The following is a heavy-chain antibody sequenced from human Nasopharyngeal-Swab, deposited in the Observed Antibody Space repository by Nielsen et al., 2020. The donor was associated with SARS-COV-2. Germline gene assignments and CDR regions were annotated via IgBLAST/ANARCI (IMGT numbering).Heavy chain of an antibody. Sequence: GEFLKISCAASGFTFSSYAMSWVRQAPGKGLEWVSAISGSGGSTYYADSVKGRFTISRDNSKNTLYLQMNSLRAEDTAVYYCAKDGGLTTFPYYYYYGMDVWGQGTTVTVSS. J-gene: IGHJ6*02. D-gene: IGHD4/OR15-4a*01. CDR1: GFTFSSYA. V-gene: IGHV3-23*01. CDR2: ISGSGGST. CDR3: AKDGGLTTFPYYYYYGMDV.